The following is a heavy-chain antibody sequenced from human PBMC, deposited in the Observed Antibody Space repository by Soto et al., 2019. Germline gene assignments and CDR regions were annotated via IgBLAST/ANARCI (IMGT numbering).Heavy chain of an antibody. CDR3: ARDSKPYYGEY. CDR1: GFNFRGYW. Sequence: GGSLRLSCAASGFNFRGYWMHWVRQRPGEGLVWVSQINTDGSSTNYADSVKGRFTISRDNARNTLYLQMNSLRAEDTAVYYCARDSKPYYGEYWGQGVLVTVSS. CDR2: INTDGSST. V-gene: IGHV3-74*01. J-gene: IGHJ4*02.